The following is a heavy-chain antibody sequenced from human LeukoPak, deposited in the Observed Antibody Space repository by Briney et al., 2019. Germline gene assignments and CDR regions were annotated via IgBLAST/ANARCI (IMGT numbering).Heavy chain of an antibody. CDR2: IYYSGST. CDR3: ARVALGSYWYFDL. J-gene: IGHJ2*01. V-gene: IGHV4-39*07. Sequence: SETLSLTCTVSGGSISSSSYYWGWIRQPPGKGLEWIGTIYYSGSTYYNPSLKSRVSISVDTLKNQFSLKLSSVTAADTAVYYCARVALGSYWYFDLWGRGTLVTVSS. CDR1: GGSISSSSYY. D-gene: IGHD2-15*01.